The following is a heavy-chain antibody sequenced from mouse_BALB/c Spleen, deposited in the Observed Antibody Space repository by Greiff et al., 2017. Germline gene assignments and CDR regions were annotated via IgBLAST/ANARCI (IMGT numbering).Heavy chain of an antibody. Sequence: EVQLVESGGGLVKPGGSLKLSCAASGFTFSDYYMHWVRQPPGQRLEWVATISDGGSYTYYPDSVKGRCTISRDNAKNNLYLQMSSLKSEDAAMYCCASNCYGSSLDNGGKGTTPTVSS. CDR1: GFTFSDYY. J-gene: IGHJ2*01. CDR3: ASNCYGSSLDN. CDR2: ISDGGSYT. V-gene: IGHV5-4*02. D-gene: IGHD1-1*01.